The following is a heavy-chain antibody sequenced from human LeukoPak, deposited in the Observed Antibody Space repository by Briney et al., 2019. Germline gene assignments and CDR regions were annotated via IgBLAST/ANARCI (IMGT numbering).Heavy chain of an antibody. CDR3: ARGLGVGIAAAGQKDTHFDY. CDR2: INHSGST. V-gene: IGHV4-34*01. Sequence: SETLSLTCAVYGGSFSGYYWSWIRQPPGKGLEWIGEINHSGSTNYNPSLKSRVTISVDTSKNQFSLKLSSVTAADTAVYYCARGLGVGIAAAGQKDTHFDYWGQGTLVTVSS. CDR1: GGSFSGYY. J-gene: IGHJ4*02. D-gene: IGHD6-13*01.